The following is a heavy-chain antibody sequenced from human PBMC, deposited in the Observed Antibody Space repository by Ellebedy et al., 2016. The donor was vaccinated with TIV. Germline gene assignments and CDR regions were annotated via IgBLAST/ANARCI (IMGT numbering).Heavy chain of an antibody. Sequence: GESLKISCTASGFTFGDYAVSWFRQAPGKGMEWVGVLRSNAYGGKTEYAASVKGRFTITRDDSTSIAYLQMNSLNTEDTAVYYCTTYYDSSGYRFDPWGQGTLVTVSS. CDR2: LRSNAYGGKT. V-gene: IGHV3-49*03. CDR3: TTYYDSSGYRFDP. D-gene: IGHD3-22*01. CDR1: GFTFGDYA. J-gene: IGHJ5*02.